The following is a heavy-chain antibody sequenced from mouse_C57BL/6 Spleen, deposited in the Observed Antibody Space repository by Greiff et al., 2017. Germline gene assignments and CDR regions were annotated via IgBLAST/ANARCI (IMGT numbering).Heavy chain of an antibody. CDR3: ERNWDDAMDY. Sequence: QVQLQQSGAELVRPGTSVKVSCKASGYAFTNYLIEWVKQRPGQGLEWIGVINPGSGGTNYNEKFKGKATLTADKSSSTAYMQLSSLTSEDSAVXVCERNWDDAMDYWGQGTSVTVSS. CDR1: GYAFTNYL. CDR2: INPGSGGT. V-gene: IGHV1-54*01. D-gene: IGHD4-1*01. J-gene: IGHJ4*01.